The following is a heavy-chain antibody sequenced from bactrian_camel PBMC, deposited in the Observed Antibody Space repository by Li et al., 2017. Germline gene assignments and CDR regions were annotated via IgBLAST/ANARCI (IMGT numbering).Heavy chain of an antibody. D-gene: IGHD4*01. Sequence: VQLVESGGDLVQPGGSLTLSCAASGFTFSSYWMYWVRQAPGKGLEWVSAISASGGTTIYADSMKGRSTISRDNAKNSVYLQMASLKPYDTAVYYCVRGLLRGYYSDYGNEEVYGYWGQGTQVTVS. J-gene: IGHJ6*01. V-gene: IGHV3S26*01. CDR2: ISASGGTT. CDR1: GFTFSSYW. CDR3: VRGLLRGYYSDYGNEEVYGY.